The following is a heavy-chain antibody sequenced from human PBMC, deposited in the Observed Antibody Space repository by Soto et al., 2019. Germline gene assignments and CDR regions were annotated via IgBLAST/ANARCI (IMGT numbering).Heavy chain of an antibody. V-gene: IGHV4-4*02. J-gene: IGHJ4*02. Sequence: SETLSLTCAVFGGSISNSNWWTWVRQPPGKGLDWIGEIFHSGSTNYNSSLMGRVTISVDKANNQFSLKLSSVTAADTAVYYCAHRPIVGAAIWGQGTLVTVSS. D-gene: IGHD1-26*01. CDR3: AHRPIVGAAI. CDR1: GGSISNSNW. CDR2: IFHSGST.